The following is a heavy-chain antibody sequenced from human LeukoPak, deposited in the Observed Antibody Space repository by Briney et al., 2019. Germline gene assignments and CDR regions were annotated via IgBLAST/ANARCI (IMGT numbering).Heavy chain of an antibody. Sequence: GASVKVSCKASGYTFTGYYMHWVRQAPGQGLEWMGWINPNSGGTNYAQKFQGRVTMTTDTSTSTAYMELRSLRSDDAAMYYCARSGYNYVYDYWGQGTLVTVSS. CDR2: INPNSGGT. CDR1: GYTFTGYY. CDR3: ARSGYNYVYDY. J-gene: IGHJ4*02. V-gene: IGHV1-2*02. D-gene: IGHD5-18*01.